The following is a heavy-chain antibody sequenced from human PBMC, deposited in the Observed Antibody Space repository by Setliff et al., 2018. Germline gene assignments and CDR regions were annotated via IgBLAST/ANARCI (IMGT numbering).Heavy chain of an antibody. CDR2: INANSGGT. J-gene: IGHJ3*02. Sequence: ASVKVSCKASGYTFTLYYLHCVRQAPGQGLEWMGRINANSGGTNYAQKFQGRVTMTRDTSISTAHMDLSRLRSDDTAVYYCARDRVWGTLDAFDIWGQGTMVTVSS. V-gene: IGHV1-2*06. CDR3: ARDRVWGTLDAFDI. D-gene: IGHD3-16*01. CDR1: GYTFTLYY.